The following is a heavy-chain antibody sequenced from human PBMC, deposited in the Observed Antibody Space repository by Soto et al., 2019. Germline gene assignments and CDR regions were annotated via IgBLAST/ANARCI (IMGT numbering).Heavy chain of an antibody. Sequence: SETLSLTCTVSGGSISSSNYYWGWIRQPPGKGLEWIGSIYYSGSTYYNPSLKSRVTISVDTSKNQFSLKLSSVTAADTAVYYCAREHDWLQNYYYYYGMDVWGQGTTVTVSS. D-gene: IGHD3-9*01. V-gene: IGHV4-39*02. CDR2: IYYSGST. CDR3: AREHDWLQNYYYYYGMDV. CDR1: GGSISSSNYY. J-gene: IGHJ6*02.